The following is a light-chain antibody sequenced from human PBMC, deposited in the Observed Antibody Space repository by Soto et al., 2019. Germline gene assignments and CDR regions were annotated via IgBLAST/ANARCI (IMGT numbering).Light chain of an antibody. CDR3: ATWDDSLNDYV. CDR1: SSNIGSNF. J-gene: IGLJ1*01. Sequence: QSVLTQPPSASGTPGQRVTISCSGSSSNIGSNFVYWYQQLPGTAPKLLSFKNNQRPSGVPDRFYGSKSGTSASLAISRLRSGDEADYYCATWDDSLNDYVLATGTKLTVL. CDR2: KNN. V-gene: IGLV1-47*01.